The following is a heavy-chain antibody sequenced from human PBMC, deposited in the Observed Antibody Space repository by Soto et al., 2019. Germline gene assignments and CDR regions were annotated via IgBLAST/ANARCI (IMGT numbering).Heavy chain of an antibody. CDR3: TTQLIPGWPDMKNYYYYYGMDV. V-gene: IGHV3-73*01. CDR2: IRIDANSYAT. CDR1: GFTFCGSA. D-gene: IGHD2-15*01. J-gene: IGHJ6*02. Sequence: LRLSCAAFGFTFCGSAMRWFCLASVIRLEGVGRIRIDANSYATAYAASVKGRFTISRDDSKNTAYLQMNSLKTEDTAVYYWTTQLIPGWPDMKNYYYYYGMDVWGQGTTVTVSS.